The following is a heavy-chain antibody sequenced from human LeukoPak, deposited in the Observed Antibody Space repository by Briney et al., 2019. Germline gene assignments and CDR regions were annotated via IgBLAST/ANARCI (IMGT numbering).Heavy chain of an antibody. CDR3: AKTSDQLLYSKFDF. CDR1: GFTFSLYG. J-gene: IGHJ4*02. CDR2: IQYEGSFK. Sequence: GGSLRLSCATDGFTFSLYGMHWVRQAAGKGVEWVAFIQYEGSFKFYADSVKGRFSICRDNSKNTLFLQMNSLRADDTAVYYCAKTSDQLLYSKFDFWGQGTLVTVSS. V-gene: IGHV3-30*02. D-gene: IGHD2-2*02.